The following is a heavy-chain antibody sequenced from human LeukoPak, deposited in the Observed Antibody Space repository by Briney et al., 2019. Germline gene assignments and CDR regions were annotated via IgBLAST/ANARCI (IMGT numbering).Heavy chain of an antibody. J-gene: IGHJ4*02. CDR2: IIPIFGTA. CDR1: GYTFTSYY. D-gene: IGHD3-9*01. CDR3: ARDSPILTGYPLDY. Sequence: EASVKVSCKASGYTFTSYYMHWVRQAPGQGLEWMGGIIPIFGTANYAQKFQGRVTITADESTSTAYMELSSLRSEDTAVYYCARDSPILTGYPLDYWGQGTLVTVSS. V-gene: IGHV1-69*13.